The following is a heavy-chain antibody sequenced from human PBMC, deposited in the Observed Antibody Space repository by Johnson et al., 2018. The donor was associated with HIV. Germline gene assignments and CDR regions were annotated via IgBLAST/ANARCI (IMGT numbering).Heavy chain of an antibody. CDR2: IRYDGSNK. J-gene: IGHJ3*02. Sequence: QVQLVESGGGVVQPGGSLRLSCATSVFMFSNYGMHWIRQAPGKGLEWVAFIRYDGSNKYYADSVKGRFTISRDNSKNTLYRQMNRLRADDTAVYYCAKPKTGIDAFDMWGQGTMVSDSS. CDR1: VFMFSNYG. CDR3: AKPKTGIDAFDM. V-gene: IGHV3-30*02. D-gene: IGHD3-10*01.